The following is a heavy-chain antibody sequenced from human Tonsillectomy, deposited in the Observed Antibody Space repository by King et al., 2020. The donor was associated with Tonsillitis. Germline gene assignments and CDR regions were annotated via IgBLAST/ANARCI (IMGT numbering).Heavy chain of an antibody. CDR1: GGSISSYY. D-gene: IGHD5-24*01. Sequence: VQLQESGPGLVKPSETLSLTCTVSGGSISSYYWSWIRQPPGKGLEWIGYIYYSGSTNYNPSLKSRVTISVDKSKNQFSLKLSSVTAADTAVYYCSRCPLRDVYNFAYWGQGTLVTVSS. J-gene: IGHJ4*02. V-gene: IGHV4-59*01. CDR3: SRCPLRDVYNFAY. CDR2: IYYSGST.